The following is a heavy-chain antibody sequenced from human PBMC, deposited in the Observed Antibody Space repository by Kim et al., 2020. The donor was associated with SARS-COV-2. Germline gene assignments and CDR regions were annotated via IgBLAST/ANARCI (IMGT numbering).Heavy chain of an antibody. CDR1: GFTFSSYW. CDR3: AIEVEELWLQGMDV. V-gene: IGHV3-74*01. J-gene: IGHJ6*02. D-gene: IGHD5-18*01. CDR2: INSDGSST. Sequence: GGSLRLSCAASGFTFSSYWMHWVRQAPGKGLVWVSRINSDGSSTSYADSVKGRFTISRDNAKNTLYLQMNSLRAEDTAVYYCAIEVEELWLQGMDVWGQGTTVTVSS.